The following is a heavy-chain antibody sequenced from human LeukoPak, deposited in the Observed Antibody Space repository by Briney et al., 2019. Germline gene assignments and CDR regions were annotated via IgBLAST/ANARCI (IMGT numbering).Heavy chain of an antibody. D-gene: IGHD2-8*01. Sequence: GGSLRLSCAASGFTFSSYGMHWVRQAPGKGLEWVAVISYDGINKYYADSVKGRFTISRDNSKNTLYLQMNSLRAEDTAVYYCAKDLVYALDYWGQGTLVTVSS. V-gene: IGHV3-30*18. CDR3: AKDLVYALDY. CDR1: GFTFSSYG. CDR2: ISYDGINK. J-gene: IGHJ4*02.